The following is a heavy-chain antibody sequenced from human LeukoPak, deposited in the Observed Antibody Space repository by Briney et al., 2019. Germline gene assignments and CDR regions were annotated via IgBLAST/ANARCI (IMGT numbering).Heavy chain of an antibody. CDR3: ARPLGGNSGPFDY. CDR1: GYTFTNYY. Sequence: VASVKVSCKASGYTFTNYYIHWVRQAPGQGLEWMGLINPGGDNTDYAQNFQGRVTMTRDTSTSTVYMELSSLRSEDTAVYYCARPLGGNSGPFDYWGQGTLVTVSS. J-gene: IGHJ4*02. V-gene: IGHV1-46*01. D-gene: IGHD4-23*01. CDR2: INPGGDNT.